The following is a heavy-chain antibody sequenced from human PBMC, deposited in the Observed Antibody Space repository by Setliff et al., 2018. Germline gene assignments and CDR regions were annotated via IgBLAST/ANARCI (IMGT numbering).Heavy chain of an antibody. D-gene: IGHD6-19*01. CDR2: IHYSGTT. CDR3: ARDQYTSGWYGPPESYFDC. Sequence: LSLTCTVSGDSMNSGPHYYWSWIRQHPGKGLEWIGYIHYSGTTYYNPSLKGPVTISVDTSKSQFSLSLYPVTVADTAVYYCARDQYTSGWYGPPESYFDCWGLGILVTVSS. V-gene: IGHV4-31*01. CDR1: GDSMNSGPHYY. J-gene: IGHJ4*01.